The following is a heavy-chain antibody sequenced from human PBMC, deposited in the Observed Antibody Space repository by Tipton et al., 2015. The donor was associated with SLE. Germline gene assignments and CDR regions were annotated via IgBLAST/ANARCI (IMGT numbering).Heavy chain of an antibody. J-gene: IGHJ4*02. CDR3: ARVLVEIWVRWDY. D-gene: IGHD5-12*01. Sequence: SLRLSCAASGLTFSSYGMHWVRQAPGKGLEWVAVVWYDGSNKYYADSVKGRFTISRDNSKNTLYLQMNSLRAEDTAVYYCARVLVEIWVRWDYWGQGTLVTVSS. CDR1: GLTFSSYG. CDR2: VWYDGSNK. V-gene: IGHV3-33*01.